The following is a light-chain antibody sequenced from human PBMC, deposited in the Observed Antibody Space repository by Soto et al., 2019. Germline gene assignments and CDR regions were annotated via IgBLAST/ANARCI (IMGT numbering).Light chain of an antibody. J-gene: IGLJ3*02. Sequence: QSALTQPASVSGSPGQSITLSCTGTSSDVGRYNYVSWYQQHPGKAPKLIIYDVSNRPSVVSNRFSGSKSGNTASLTISGLQAEDEAHYYCSSHTGSGISVFGGGTKVTVL. CDR3: SSHTGSGISV. CDR2: DVS. V-gene: IGLV2-14*01. CDR1: SSDVGRYNY.